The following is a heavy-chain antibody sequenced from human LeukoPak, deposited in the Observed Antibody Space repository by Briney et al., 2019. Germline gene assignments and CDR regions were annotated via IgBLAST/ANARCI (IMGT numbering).Heavy chain of an antibody. Sequence: SETLFLTCAVHGGSLNDYLWSWIRQPPGQGLEWIGEVGHTGTTHHNPSLKSRVIISVDTSKNQFSLKLTSVTAADTAVYFCVRELISSRAAFDTWGQGTVVTVSS. CDR1: GGSLNDYL. V-gene: IGHV4-34*01. CDR3: VRELISSRAAFDT. CDR2: VGHTGTT. J-gene: IGHJ3*02. D-gene: IGHD3-10*01.